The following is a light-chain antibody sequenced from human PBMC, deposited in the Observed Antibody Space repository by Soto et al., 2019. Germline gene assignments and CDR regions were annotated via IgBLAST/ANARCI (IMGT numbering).Light chain of an antibody. V-gene: IGLV2-8*01. J-gene: IGLJ2*01. Sequence: QSALTQPPSASGSPGQSVTISCTGTSSDVGGYNYVSWYQQHPGKAPKLILYEVSERPSGVPDRFSGSKSGNTASLTVSGLQAEDDADYYCSSYAGINTVVFGRGTKLTVL. CDR2: EVS. CDR3: SSYAGINTVV. CDR1: SSDVGGYNY.